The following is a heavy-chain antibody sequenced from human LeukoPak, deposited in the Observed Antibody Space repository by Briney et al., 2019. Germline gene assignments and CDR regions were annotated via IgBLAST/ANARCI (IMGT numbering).Heavy chain of an antibody. J-gene: IGHJ5*02. CDR3: ARRSGLVRGVIIKGDNWFDP. CDR1: GYSFTSYW. D-gene: IGHD3-10*01. Sequence: GESLKISCKGSGYSFTSYWIGWVRQMPGKGLDLMGIIYPGDSDTRYSPSFQGQVTISADKSISTAYLQWSSLKASDTAMYYCARRSGLVRGVIIKGDNWFDPWGQGTLVTVSS. CDR2: IYPGDSDT. V-gene: IGHV5-51*01.